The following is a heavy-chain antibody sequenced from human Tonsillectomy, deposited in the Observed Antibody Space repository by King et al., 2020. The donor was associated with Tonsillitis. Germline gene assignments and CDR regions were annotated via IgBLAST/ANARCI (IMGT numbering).Heavy chain of an antibody. D-gene: IGHD6-19*01. V-gene: IGHV1-24*01. Sequence: QLVQSGAEVKKPGASVKVSCKLSGYTLIELSMHWVRQTPGKGLEWMGGFNPEDGETVYAQKFQGRVTMTEDTSTDTAFMELSSLRSENTAVYYCATVVRQWLVLDYWGQGTLVTVSS. CDR3: ATVVRQWLVLDY. J-gene: IGHJ4*02. CDR1: GYTLIELS. CDR2: FNPEDGET.